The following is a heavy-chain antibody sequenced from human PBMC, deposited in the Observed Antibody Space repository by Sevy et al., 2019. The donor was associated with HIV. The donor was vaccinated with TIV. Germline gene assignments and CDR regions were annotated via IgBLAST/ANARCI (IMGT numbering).Heavy chain of an antibody. D-gene: IGHD1-26*01. CDR3: TAGVGTSDFDY. V-gene: IGHV3-15*01. CDR1: GFTFSNAW. J-gene: IGHJ4*02. Sequence: GGSLRLSCVASGFTFSNAWMSWVRQTPGKGLEWVGRIKSKTDGGTRDFAAPVKGRFAIARDDSKNTLSVIMESPKTGDTGVYYCTAGVGTSDFDYWGQGILVTVSS. CDR2: IKSKTDGGTR.